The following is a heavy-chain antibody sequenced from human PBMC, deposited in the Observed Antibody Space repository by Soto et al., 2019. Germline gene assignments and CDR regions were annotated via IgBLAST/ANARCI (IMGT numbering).Heavy chain of an antibody. D-gene: IGHD4-17*01. CDR1: GFTFSSYA. J-gene: IGHJ4*02. Sequence: EVQLLESGGGLVQPGGSLRLSCAAFGFTFSSYAMSWVRQAPGKGLEWISIISGSGGRINYADSVKGRFTLSRDNSKNTLYLQMNSLRAEDTAVYYCAKGTQDYGDYGGDYWGQGTLVTVSS. CDR3: AKGTQDYGDYGGDY. V-gene: IGHV3-23*01. CDR2: ISGSGGRI.